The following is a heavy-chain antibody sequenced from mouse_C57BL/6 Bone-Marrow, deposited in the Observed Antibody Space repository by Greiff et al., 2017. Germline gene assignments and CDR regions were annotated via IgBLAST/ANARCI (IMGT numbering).Heavy chain of an antibody. J-gene: IGHJ3*01. Sequence: QVQLQQPGAELVKPGASVKMSCKASGYTFTSYWITWVKQRPGQGLEWIGDIYPGSGSTNYNEKFKSKATLTVDTSSSTAYMQLSSLTSEDSAVYYCARIGPDGYYRVAYWGQGTLVTVSA. CDR2: IYPGSGST. V-gene: IGHV1-55*01. CDR1: GYTFTSYW. CDR3: ARIGPDGYYRVAY. D-gene: IGHD2-3*01.